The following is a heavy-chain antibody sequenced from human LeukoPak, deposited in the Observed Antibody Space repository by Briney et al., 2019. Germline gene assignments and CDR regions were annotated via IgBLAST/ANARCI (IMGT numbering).Heavy chain of an antibody. Sequence: EPGGSLRLSCAASGFTFKRYHMSWVRQAPGKGLDWVSSIDGGGTNTYYADSVKGRFTISRDNSKNTLYLQLDSLRAEDTAVYYCAKNHERGRYDSLDMWAQGSWVTVSS. D-gene: IGHD3-16*02. CDR2: IDGGGTNT. CDR1: GFTFKRYH. CDR3: AKNHERGRYDSLDM. V-gene: IGHV3-23*01. J-gene: IGHJ3*02.